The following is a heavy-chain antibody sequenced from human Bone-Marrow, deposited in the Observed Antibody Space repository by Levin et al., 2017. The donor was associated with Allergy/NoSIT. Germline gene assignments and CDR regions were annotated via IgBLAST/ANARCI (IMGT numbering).Heavy chain of an antibody. CDR1: GFTFSLYS. D-gene: IGHD2/OR15-2a*01. V-gene: IGHV3-21*01. Sequence: GESLKISSPVSGFTFSLYSMNWVRQAPGKGLEWVSSISSSGTDMYNADSVKGRFTISRDNAKNSLNLQMSSLRAEDTAVYYCARGIIGDVRVAHKEAFDIWGQGTMVTVSS. J-gene: IGHJ3*02. CDR2: ISSSGTDM. CDR3: ARGIIGDVRVAHKEAFDI.